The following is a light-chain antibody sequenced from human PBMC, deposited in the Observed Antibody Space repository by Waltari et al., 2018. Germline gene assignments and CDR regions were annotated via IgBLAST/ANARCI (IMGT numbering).Light chain of an antibody. CDR1: QGISSY. Sequence: AIRMTQSPSSLSASTGDRVTITCGASQGISSYLAWYQQKPGKAPKLLIYAASTLQSGVPSRFSGSGSGTDFTLTISCLQSEDFATYYCQQYYSYPPTFGQGTKVEIK. V-gene: IGKV1-8*01. J-gene: IGKJ1*01. CDR3: QQYYSYPPT. CDR2: AAS.